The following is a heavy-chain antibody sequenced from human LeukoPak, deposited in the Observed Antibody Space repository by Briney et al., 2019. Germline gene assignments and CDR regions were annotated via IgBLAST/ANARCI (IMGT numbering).Heavy chain of an antibody. Sequence: KPSDTLSLTCTVSGGSISSYYWSWLRQPPGKGVVGIGYIYYRGNTNYNPSLKSRVTISVDTSKNQFSLKLSSVTTADTAVYYCAGGTSKRMATLRPYYFDYWGQGTLVTVSS. J-gene: IGHJ4*02. CDR3: AGGTSKRMATLRPYYFDY. V-gene: IGHV4-59*13. D-gene: IGHD5-24*01. CDR1: GGSISSYY. CDR2: IYYRGNT.